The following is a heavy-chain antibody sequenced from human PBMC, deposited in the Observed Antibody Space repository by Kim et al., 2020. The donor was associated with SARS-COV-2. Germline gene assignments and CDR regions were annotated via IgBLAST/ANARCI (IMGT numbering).Heavy chain of an antibody. D-gene: IGHD6-13*01. V-gene: IGHV1-46*01. Sequence: ASVKVSCKASGYTFTSYYMHWVRQAPGQGLEWMGIINPSGGSTSYAQKFQGRVTMTRDTSTSTVYMELSSLRSEDTAVYYCARGGEQQLVWLMDDAFDIWGQGTMVTVSS. CDR2: INPSGGST. CDR1: GYTFTSYY. CDR3: ARGGEQQLVWLMDDAFDI. J-gene: IGHJ3*02.